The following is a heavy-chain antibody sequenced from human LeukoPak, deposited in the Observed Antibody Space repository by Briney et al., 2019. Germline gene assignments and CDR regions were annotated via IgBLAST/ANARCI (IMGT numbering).Heavy chain of an antibody. Sequence: PSETLSLTCAVYGGSFSGYYWSWIRQPPGKGLEWIGEINHSGSTNYNPSLKSRLTISVDTSKNQFSLTLTSLTVADTAVYYCARDIDGAVAGIPGHWGQGTLVTVSS. CDR2: INHSGST. J-gene: IGHJ4*02. CDR3: ARDIDGAVAGIPGH. V-gene: IGHV4-34*01. D-gene: IGHD6-19*01. CDR1: GGSFSGYY.